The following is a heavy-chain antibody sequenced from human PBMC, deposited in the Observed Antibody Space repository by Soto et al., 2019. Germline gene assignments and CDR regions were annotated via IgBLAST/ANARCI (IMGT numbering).Heavy chain of an antibody. Sequence: SETLSLTCAVYGGSFSGYYWSWIRQPPGKGLEWIGEINHSGSTNYNPSLKSRVTISVDTSKNQFSLKLSSVTAADTAVYYCARGPAGGDYARYYYYGMDVWGQGTTVTVSS. CDR1: GGSFSGYY. J-gene: IGHJ6*02. V-gene: IGHV4-34*01. CDR2: INHSGST. D-gene: IGHD4-17*01. CDR3: ARGPAGGDYARYYYYGMDV.